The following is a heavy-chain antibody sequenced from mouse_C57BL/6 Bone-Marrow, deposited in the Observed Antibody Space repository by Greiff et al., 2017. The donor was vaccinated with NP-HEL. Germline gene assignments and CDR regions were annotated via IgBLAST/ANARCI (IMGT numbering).Heavy chain of an antibody. V-gene: IGHV1-74*01. CDR3: AIRSPEFAY. CDR1: GYTFTSYW. CDR2: IHPADSDT. J-gene: IGHJ3*01. Sequence: QVQLQQPGAELVKPGASVKVSCKASGYTFTSYWMHWVKQRPGQGLEWIGRIHPADSDTNYNQKFKGKATLTVDTSSSTAYMQRSSLTSEDSAVYYCAIRSPEFAYWGQGTLVTVSA.